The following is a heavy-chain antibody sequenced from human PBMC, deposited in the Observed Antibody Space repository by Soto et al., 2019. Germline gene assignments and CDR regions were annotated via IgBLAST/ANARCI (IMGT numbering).Heavy chain of an antibody. CDR1: GGTFSSYT. V-gene: IGHV1-69*02. Sequence: QVQLVQSGAEVKKPGSSVKVSCKASGGTFSSYTISWVRQAPGQGLEWMGRIIPILGIANYAQKFQGRVTITADKSTSTAYMELSSLRSEDTAVYYCAKQYCSGGSCYLNWFDPRGQGTLVTVSS. CDR2: IIPILGIA. J-gene: IGHJ5*02. D-gene: IGHD2-15*01. CDR3: AKQYCSGGSCYLNWFDP.